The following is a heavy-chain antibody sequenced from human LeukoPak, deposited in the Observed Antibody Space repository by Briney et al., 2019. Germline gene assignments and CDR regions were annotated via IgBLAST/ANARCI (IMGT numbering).Heavy chain of an antibody. CDR1: GFTFSNYA. CDR3: AKDAHGSGSSALDY. V-gene: IGHV3-23*01. J-gene: IGHJ4*02. Sequence: GGSLRLSCAASGFTFSNYAMSWVRQAPGRGLEWVSAISGSGGSTYYADSVKGRFTISRDNSKNTLYLQMNSLRAEDTAVYYCAKDAHGSGSSALDYWGQGTLVTVSS. CDR2: ISGSGGST. D-gene: IGHD3-10*01.